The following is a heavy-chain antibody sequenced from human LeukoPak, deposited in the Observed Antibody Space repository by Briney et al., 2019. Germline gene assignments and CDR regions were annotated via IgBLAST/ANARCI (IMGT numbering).Heavy chain of an antibody. Sequence: ASVKVSCKASGYTFTDNYIHWLRQAPGQGLEWMGWLNPDSAGTSYARKFQGRVSMTRDTSISTAYMELSGLTSDDTAIYYCARGGKQWLVRYYDGVDVWGQGTTVIVSS. J-gene: IGHJ6*02. CDR2: LNPDSAGT. D-gene: IGHD6-19*01. V-gene: IGHV1-2*02. CDR3: ARGGKQWLVRYYDGVDV. CDR1: GYTFTDNY.